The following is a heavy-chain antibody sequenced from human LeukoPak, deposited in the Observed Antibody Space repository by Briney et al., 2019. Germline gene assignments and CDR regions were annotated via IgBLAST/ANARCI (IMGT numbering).Heavy chain of an antibody. D-gene: IGHD3-22*01. CDR2: MDGNSGKT. V-gene: IGHV1-8*01. CDR1: GYTFTSYD. J-gene: IGHJ3*02. Sequence: ASVKVSCKTSGYTFTSYDINWVRRVTGQGLEWVGGMDGNSGKTAYAQKFLGRVTISRNTSISTAYMELSSLRAEDTGVYYCARLYYYASSGYDALDIWGQGTMVAVSS. CDR3: ARLYYYASSGYDALDI.